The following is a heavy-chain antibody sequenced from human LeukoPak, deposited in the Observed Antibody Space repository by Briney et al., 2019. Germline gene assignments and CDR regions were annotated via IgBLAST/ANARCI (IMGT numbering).Heavy chain of an antibody. Sequence: TGGSLRLSCAASGFTFSRYGMSWVRQAPGKGLEWVSAISGSGGSTYYADSVKGRFTISRDNSRNTLYLQMNSLRAEDTAVYYCAKEIYYDSTGPQYWGQGTLVTVSS. CDR1: GFTFSRYG. CDR3: AKEIYYDSTGPQY. CDR2: ISGSGGST. D-gene: IGHD3-22*01. J-gene: IGHJ4*02. V-gene: IGHV3-23*01.